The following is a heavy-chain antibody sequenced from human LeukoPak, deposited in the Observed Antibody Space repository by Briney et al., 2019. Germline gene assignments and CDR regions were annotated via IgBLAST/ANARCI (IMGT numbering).Heavy chain of an antibody. CDR2: ISAYNGNT. D-gene: IGHD6-13*01. Sequence: GASVKVSCKASGYTFTSYGISWVRQAPGQGLEWMGWISAYNGNTNYAQKLQGRVTMTTDTSASTAYMELRSLRSDDTAVYYCARGDSSSWYPLNYCYYYYMDVWGKGTTVTVSS. J-gene: IGHJ6*03. CDR1: GYTFTSYG. CDR3: ARGDSSSWYPLNYCYYYYMDV. V-gene: IGHV1-18*01.